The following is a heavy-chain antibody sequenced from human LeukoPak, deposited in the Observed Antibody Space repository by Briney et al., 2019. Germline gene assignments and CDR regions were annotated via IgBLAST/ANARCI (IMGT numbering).Heavy chain of an antibody. J-gene: IGHJ5*01. CDR3: VRDWDHFDFDS. D-gene: IGHD3-9*01. V-gene: IGHV3-74*01. CDR1: GFTFSNYW. Sequence: PGGSLRLSCAASGFTFSNYWMHWVHQAPGKGLVWVSRIKSDGSHTIYADSVKGRFTISRDNAKNTLYLQMKSLRAEDTAVYYCVRDWDHFDFDSWGQGTLVTVSS. CDR2: IKSDGSHT.